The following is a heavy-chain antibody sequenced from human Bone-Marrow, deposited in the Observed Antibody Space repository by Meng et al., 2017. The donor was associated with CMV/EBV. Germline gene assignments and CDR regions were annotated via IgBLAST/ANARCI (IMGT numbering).Heavy chain of an antibody. CDR1: GGSISSSSYY. J-gene: IGHJ1*01. V-gene: IGHV4-39*07. CDR3: ARTRIAAAGRLYFQH. CDR2: IYYSGST. D-gene: IGHD6-13*01. Sequence: SETLSLTCTVSGGSISSSSYYWGWTRQPPGKGLEWIGYIYYSGSTYYNPSLKSRVTISVDTSKNQFSLKLSSVTAADTAVYYCARTRIAAAGRLYFQHWGQGTLVTVSS.